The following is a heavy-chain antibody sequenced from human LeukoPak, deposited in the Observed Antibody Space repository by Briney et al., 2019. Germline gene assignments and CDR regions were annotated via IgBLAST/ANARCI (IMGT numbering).Heavy chain of an antibody. V-gene: IGHV4-59*08. CDR1: GGSVSNYY. J-gene: IGHJ4*02. CDR2: IYYSGST. Sequence: SETLSLTCTVSGGSVSNYYWNWIRQPPGKGLEWIGYIYYSGSTNYNPSLKSRVTISVDTSKNQFSLKLSSVTAADTAVYYCARLSSGSYRIFDYWGQGTLVTVSS. CDR3: ARLSSGSYRIFDY. D-gene: IGHD1-26*01.